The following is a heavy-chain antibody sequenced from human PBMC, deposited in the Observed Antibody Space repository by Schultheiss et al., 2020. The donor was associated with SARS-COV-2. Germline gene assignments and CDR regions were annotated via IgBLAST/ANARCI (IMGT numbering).Heavy chain of an antibody. V-gene: IGHV4-59*11. CDR1: GGFISNHY. CDR3: ARDTNAYYDFWSGKYSGMDV. CDR2: RSYSGIS. Sequence: SETLSLTCTVSGGFISNHYWSWIRQPAGKGLEWIGYRSYSGISKYNPSLGSRVTISVDTSKNQFSLKLSSVTAADTAVYYCARDTNAYYDFWSGKYSGMDVWGRGTTVTVSS. D-gene: IGHD3-3*01. J-gene: IGHJ6*02.